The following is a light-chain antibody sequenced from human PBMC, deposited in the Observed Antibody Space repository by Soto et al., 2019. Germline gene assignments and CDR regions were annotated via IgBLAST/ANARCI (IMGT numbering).Light chain of an antibody. Sequence: ESVLTQSPATLSLSPGERATLSCRASQSVSSYVAWYQQKPGQAPRLLIYDASTRATGTPARFSGSGSGTEFTLTISSLQPDDFATYCCQQSYSYWTFGQGTKVDIK. CDR2: DAS. CDR1: QSVSSY. CDR3: QQSYSYWT. V-gene: IGKV3-11*01. J-gene: IGKJ1*01.